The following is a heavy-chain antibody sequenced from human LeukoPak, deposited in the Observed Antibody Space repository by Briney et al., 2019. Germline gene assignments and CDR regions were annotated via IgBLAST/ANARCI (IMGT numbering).Heavy chain of an antibody. CDR3: AKTWELPGSFDL. V-gene: IGHV4-34*01. Sequence: SETLSLTCAVYGGSFSGYYWSWIRQPPGKGLEWIGEINHSGSTKYNPSLKSRVTISVDTSKNQFSLKLSSVTAADTAVYYCAKTWELPGSFDLWGRGTLVTVSS. CDR1: GGSFSGYY. J-gene: IGHJ2*01. CDR2: INHSGST. D-gene: IGHD1-26*01.